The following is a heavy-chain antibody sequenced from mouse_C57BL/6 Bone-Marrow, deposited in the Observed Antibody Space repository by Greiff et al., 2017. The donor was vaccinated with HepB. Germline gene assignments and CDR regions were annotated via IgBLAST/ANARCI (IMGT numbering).Heavy chain of an antibody. D-gene: IGHD2-3*01. CDR1: GFTFSDYG. J-gene: IGHJ3*01. CDR3: ARCGYYRKSAWFAY. Sequence: EVQLVESGGGLVKPGGSLKLSCAASGFTFSDYGMHWVRQAPEKGLEWVAYISSGSSTIYYADTVKGRFTISRDNAKNTLFLQMTSLRSEDTAMYYCARCGYYRKSAWFAYWGQGTLVTVSA. V-gene: IGHV5-17*01. CDR2: ISSGSSTI.